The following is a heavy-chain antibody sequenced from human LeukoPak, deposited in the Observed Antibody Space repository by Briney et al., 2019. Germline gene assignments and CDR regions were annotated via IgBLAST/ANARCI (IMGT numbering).Heavy chain of an antibody. D-gene: IGHD3-3*01. Sequence: SETLSLTCSVSGGSVSSTSHYWGWIRQPPGKGLEWIGIIYHDGNAFYNPSLTSRVTISVDTSKNQFSLKLSSVTAADTAVYYCARGIFGVVNFDYWGQGTLVAVSS. CDR2: IYHDGNA. CDR3: ARGIFGVVNFDY. V-gene: IGHV4-39*07. CDR1: GGSVSSTSHY. J-gene: IGHJ4*02.